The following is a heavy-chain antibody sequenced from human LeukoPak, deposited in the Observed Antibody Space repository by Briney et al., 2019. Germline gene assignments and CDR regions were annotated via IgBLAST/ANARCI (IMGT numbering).Heavy chain of an antibody. Sequence: SETLSLTCTASGGSMSSYYWSWIRQPPGKGLEWIGYIFYSGSTNYNPSLKSRVTLSVDSSNNQFSLKVGSLTAADTAVYYCARQPYMLGAYYFDYWRQGTLVSVSS. CDR1: GGSMSSYY. J-gene: IGHJ4*02. CDR2: IFYSGST. D-gene: IGHD1-26*01. CDR3: ARQPYMLGAYYFDY. V-gene: IGHV4-59*08.